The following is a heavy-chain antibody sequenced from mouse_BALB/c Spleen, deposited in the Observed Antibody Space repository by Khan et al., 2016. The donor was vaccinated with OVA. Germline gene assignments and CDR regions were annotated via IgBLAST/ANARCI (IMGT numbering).Heavy chain of an antibody. Sequence: EVQLQESGPGLVKPSQSLSLTCTVTGYSITTNYAWDWMRQFPGNKLEWMGYISYSGSTSYNPTLKSRISITRDTSKNQFFLQLNSVTTEETATCYCARKDYYGYALDYWGQGTSVTVSS. CDR3: ARKDYYGYALDY. CDR1: GYSITTNYA. D-gene: IGHD1-1*01. CDR2: ISYSGST. V-gene: IGHV3-2*02. J-gene: IGHJ4*01.